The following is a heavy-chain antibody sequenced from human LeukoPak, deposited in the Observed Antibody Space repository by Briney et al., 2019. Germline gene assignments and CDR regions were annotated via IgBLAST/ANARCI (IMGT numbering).Heavy chain of an antibody. CDR1: GYSFTSYW. CDR3: ARLPPGARRGKTTTTTTWTDHEYYYMDV. CDR2: IYPGDSDT. V-gene: IGHV5-51*01. Sequence: GESLKISCKGSGYSFTSYWIGWVRQMPGKGLEWMGIIYPGDSDTRYSPSFQGQVTISADKSISTAYLQWSSLKASDTAMYYCARLPPGARRGKTTTTTTWTDHEYYYMDVWGKGTTVTVSS. J-gene: IGHJ6*03. D-gene: IGHD1-26*01.